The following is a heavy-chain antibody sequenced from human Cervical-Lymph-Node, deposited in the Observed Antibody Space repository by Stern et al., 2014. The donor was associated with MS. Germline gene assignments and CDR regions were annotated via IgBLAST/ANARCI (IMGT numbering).Heavy chain of an antibody. V-gene: IGHV1-24*01. CDR2: FDLGVGES. CDR3: ATGRFDF. J-gene: IGHJ4*02. CDR1: GYTLTEMS. Sequence: QVQLVQSGAEVKKPGASVKVSCKVSGYTLTEMSMHWVRQAPGKGLESMGGFDLGVGESCYAQTLQGRVTMTEDTSTDTAYLELNSLRSEDTAVYYCATGRFDFWGQGTLVTVSS.